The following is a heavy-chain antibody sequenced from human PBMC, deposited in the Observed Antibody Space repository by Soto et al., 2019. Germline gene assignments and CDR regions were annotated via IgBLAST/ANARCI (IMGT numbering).Heavy chain of an antibody. V-gene: IGHV3-33*06. D-gene: IGHD6-19*01. CDR3: ANPRVAGTGRLDY. J-gene: IGHJ4*02. CDR1: GFTFSSYG. CDR2: IWYDGSNK. Sequence: GGSLRLSCAASGFTFSSYGMHWVRQAPGKGLEWVAVIWYDGSNKYYADSVKGRFTISRDNSKNTLYLQMNSLRAEDTAVYFCANPRVAGTGRLDYWGPGTLVTVSS.